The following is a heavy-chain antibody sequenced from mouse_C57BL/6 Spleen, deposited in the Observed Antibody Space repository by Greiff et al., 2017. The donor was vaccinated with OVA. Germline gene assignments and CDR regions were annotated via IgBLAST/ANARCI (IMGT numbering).Heavy chain of an antibody. V-gene: IGHV1-61*01. CDR3: AGRHYGSSYGFAY. D-gene: IGHD1-1*01. Sequence: QVQLQQPGAELVRPGSSVKLSCKASGYTFTSYWMDWVKQRPGQGLEWIGNIYPSDSETHYNQKFKDKATLTEDKSSSTAYMQLSSLTSEDSAVYYCAGRHYGSSYGFAYWGKGTLVTVSA. CDR2: IYPSDSET. J-gene: IGHJ3*01. CDR1: GYTFTSYW.